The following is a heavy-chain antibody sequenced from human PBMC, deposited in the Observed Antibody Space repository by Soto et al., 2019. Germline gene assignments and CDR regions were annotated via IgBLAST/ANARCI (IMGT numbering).Heavy chain of an antibody. Sequence: GGSLRLSCAASGLTFSGHSMNWVRQAPGKGLEWVSSISSTSSYIYYADSVKGRFTISRDNAKNSLYLQMNSLRAEDTAVYYCARGAFRDGHNSGYWGQGTLVTVSS. D-gene: IGHD2-21*01. CDR3: ARGAFRDGHNSGY. J-gene: IGHJ4*02. CDR2: ISSTSSYI. CDR1: GLTFSGHS. V-gene: IGHV3-21*01.